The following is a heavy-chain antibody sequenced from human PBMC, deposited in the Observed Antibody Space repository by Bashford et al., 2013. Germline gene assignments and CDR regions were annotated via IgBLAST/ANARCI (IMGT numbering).Heavy chain of an antibody. V-gene: IGHV1-69*17. D-gene: IGHD4-11*01. CDR2: VSPIFGIA. Sequence: WVRQAPGEGLEWMGGVSPIFGIANSTQKFQGRVIFSADTSTDTAYMELTRLTSEDTAVYYCARDSPVSPTGLFDLWGQGTLVTVSS. CDR3: ARDSPVSPTGLFDL. J-gene: IGHJ4*02.